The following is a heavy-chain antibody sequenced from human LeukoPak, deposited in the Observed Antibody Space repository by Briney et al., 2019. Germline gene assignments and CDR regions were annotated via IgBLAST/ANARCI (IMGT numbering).Heavy chain of an antibody. D-gene: IGHD3-3*02. Sequence: GGSLRLSCAASGFTFNNYPMGWVRQAPGKGLEWLSAIGGEKSGSWTKSADSVKGCFTISRDNSENTLYLQMDSLTVEDTAVYYCARAGVISGWDYWGQGVLVTVSS. CDR2: IGGEKSGSWT. CDR3: ARAGVISGWDY. V-gene: IGHV3-23*01. CDR1: GFTFNNYP. J-gene: IGHJ4*02.